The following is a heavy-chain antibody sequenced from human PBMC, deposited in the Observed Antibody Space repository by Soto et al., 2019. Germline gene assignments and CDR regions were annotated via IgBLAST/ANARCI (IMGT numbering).Heavy chain of an antibody. D-gene: IGHD2-15*01. Sequence: PGGSLRLSCAASGFTFSSYGMHWVRQAPGKGLEWVAVISYDGSNKYYADSVKGRFTISRDNSKNTLYLQMNSLRAEDTAVYYCAKDASPRGSCFDQWGQGTMMTVYS. J-gene: IGHJ4*02. CDR3: AKDASPRGSCFDQ. CDR2: ISYDGSNK. V-gene: IGHV3-30*18. CDR1: GFTFSSYG.